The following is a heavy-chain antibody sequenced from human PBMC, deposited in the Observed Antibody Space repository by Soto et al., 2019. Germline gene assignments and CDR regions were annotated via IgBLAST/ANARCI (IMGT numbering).Heavy chain of an antibody. CDR2: IYYSGST. V-gene: IGHV4-61*08. CDR1: GGSISSGGYY. J-gene: IGHJ5*02. CDR3: ARSALLISRSPFFVVPASPFDP. D-gene: IGHD2-2*01. Sequence: SETLSLTCAVSGGSISSGGYYWSWIRQPPGKGLEWIGYIYYSGSTNYNPSLKSRVTISVDTSKNQFSLKLSSVTAADTAVYYCARSALLISRSPFFVVPASPFDPWGQGTLVTVSS.